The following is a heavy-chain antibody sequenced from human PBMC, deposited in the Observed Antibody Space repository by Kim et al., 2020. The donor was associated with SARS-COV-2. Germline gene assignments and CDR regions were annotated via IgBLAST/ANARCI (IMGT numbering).Heavy chain of an antibody. J-gene: IGHJ3*02. V-gene: IGHV3-30*02. Sequence: SLKGRFHISRDNSKNTLYLQLNSLRAEDTAVYYCAKDRKTTVTPFDAFDIWGQGTVVTVSS. D-gene: IGHD4-17*01. CDR3: AKDRKTTVTPFDAFDI.